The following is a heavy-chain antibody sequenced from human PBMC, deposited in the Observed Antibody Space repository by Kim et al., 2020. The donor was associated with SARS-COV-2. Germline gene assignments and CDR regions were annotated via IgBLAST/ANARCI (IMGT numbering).Heavy chain of an antibody. J-gene: IGHJ4*02. CDR2: IYPGDSDT. CDR3: ASLGLDDHLYSGYDFY. CDR1: GYSFTSYW. V-gene: IGHV5-51*01. D-gene: IGHD5-12*01. Sequence: GESLKISCKGSGYSFTSYWIGWVRQMPGKGLEWMGIIYPGDSDTRYSTSFQGQVTISADKSISTAYLQWSSLKASDTAMYYCASLGLDDHLYSGYDFYWGQGTLVTVSS.